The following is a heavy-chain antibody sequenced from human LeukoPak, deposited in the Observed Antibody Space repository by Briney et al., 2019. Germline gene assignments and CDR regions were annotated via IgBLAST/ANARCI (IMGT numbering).Heavy chain of an antibody. J-gene: IGHJ5*02. CDR1: GFTFSSYE. Sequence: GGSLRLSCAASGFTFSSYEMIWVRQAPGKGLEWVSYISSSGNNLQYADSVKGRFTISRDNAKNSLYLQMNSLRSEDTAVYYCARAGYSSIWSYNWFDPWGQGTLVTVSS. D-gene: IGHD6-13*01. V-gene: IGHV3-48*03. CDR3: ARAGYSSIWSYNWFDP. CDR2: ISSSGNNL.